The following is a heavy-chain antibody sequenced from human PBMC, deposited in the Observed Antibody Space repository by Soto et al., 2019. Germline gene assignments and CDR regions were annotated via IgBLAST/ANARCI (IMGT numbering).Heavy chain of an antibody. CDR3: ARAEGDRVTMVRGAGVFDP. J-gene: IGHJ5*02. D-gene: IGHD3-10*01. Sequence: QVQLQQWGAGLLKPSETLSLTCAVYGGSFSGYYWSWIRQPPGQGLEWIGEIHHSGSTNYNPSLNNRVTISIDTSRNQFSLELSSVTAAETGVYYCARAEGDRVTMVRGAGVFDPWGQGTLVTVST. V-gene: IGHV4-34*01. CDR2: IHHSGST. CDR1: GGSFSGYY.